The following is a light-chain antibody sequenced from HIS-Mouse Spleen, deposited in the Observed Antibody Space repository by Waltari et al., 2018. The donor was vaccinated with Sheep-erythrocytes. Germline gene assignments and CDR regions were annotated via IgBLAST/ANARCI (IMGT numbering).Light chain of an antibody. J-gene: IGKJ4*01. V-gene: IGKV1-33*01. CDR2: DAS. Sequence: DIQMTQYPSSLSASVGDRVTITCQASQDISNYLNWYQQKPGKAPKLLIYDASNLETGVPSRFSGSGSGTDFTFTISSLRPEDIATYYCQQYDNLLTFGGGTKVEIK. CDR3: QQYDNLLT. CDR1: QDISNY.